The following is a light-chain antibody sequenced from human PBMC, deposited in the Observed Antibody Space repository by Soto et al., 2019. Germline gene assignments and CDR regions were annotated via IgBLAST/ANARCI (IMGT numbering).Light chain of an antibody. CDR3: QQYNSYV. CDR1: QSISSW. CDR2: DAS. J-gene: IGKJ1*01. V-gene: IGKV1-5*01. Sequence: GDRVTLTCRASQSISSWLAWYQQKPGKAPKLLIYDASSLESGVPSRFSGSGSGTEFTLTISSLQPDDFATYYCQQYNSYVFGQGTKVEIK.